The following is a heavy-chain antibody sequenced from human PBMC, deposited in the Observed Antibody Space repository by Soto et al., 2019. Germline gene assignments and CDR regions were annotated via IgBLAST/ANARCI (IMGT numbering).Heavy chain of an antibody. V-gene: IGHV3-23*01. CDR1: GFTFSSYW. CDR3: ARGSAYSDYDLEY. J-gene: IGHJ4*02. CDR2: VSGTGGSA. D-gene: IGHD4-17*01. Sequence: GGSLRLSCAASGFTFSSYWMHWVRQAPGKGLVWVSGVSGTGGSAYYADSVKGRFTISRDKSTNTLYLHMNSLRAEDTAVYYCARGSAYSDYDLEYWGQGTLVTVSS.